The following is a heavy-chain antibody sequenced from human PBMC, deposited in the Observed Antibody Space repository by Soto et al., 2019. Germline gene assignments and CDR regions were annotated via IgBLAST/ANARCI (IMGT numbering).Heavy chain of an antibody. CDR3: ARERIWCSSTSRSPSYGMDV. J-gene: IGHJ6*02. V-gene: IGHV1-69*13. D-gene: IGHD2-2*01. Sequence: ASVKVSCKASGGTFSSYAISWVRQAPGQGLEWMGGIIPIFGTANYAQKFQGRVTITADESTSTAYMELSSLRSEDTAVYYCARERIWCSSTSRSPSYGMDVWGQGTTVTLSS. CDR1: GGTFSSYA. CDR2: IIPIFGTA.